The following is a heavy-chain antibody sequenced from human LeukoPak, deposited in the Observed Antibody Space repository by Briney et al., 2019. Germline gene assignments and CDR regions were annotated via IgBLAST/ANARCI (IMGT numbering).Heavy chain of an antibody. D-gene: IGHD3-10*01. Sequence: PGGSLRLSCAASGFTFSSYAMSWVRQVPGRGLEWVSTISGSGDATYYPDSAKGRFTISRDNSKNTLYLQMNSLRAEDTAVYYCAKGLSGSGSYSYYFDYWGQGTLVTVSS. CDR3: AKGLSGSGSYSYYFDY. CDR1: GFTFSSYA. V-gene: IGHV3-23*01. CDR2: ISGSGDAT. J-gene: IGHJ4*02.